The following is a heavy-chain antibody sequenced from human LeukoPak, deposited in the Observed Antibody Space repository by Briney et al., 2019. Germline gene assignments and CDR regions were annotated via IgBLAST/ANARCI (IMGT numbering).Heavy chain of an antibody. J-gene: IGHJ5*02. CDR3: ARRFTIFGVVMGFDP. CDR1: GYTFTGYY. V-gene: IGHV1-2*02. Sequence: ASVKVSCKASGYTFTGYYMHWVRQAPGQGLEWMGWINPNSGGTNYAQKLQGRVTMTRDTSISTAYMELSRLRSDDTAVYYCARRFTIFGVVMGFDPWGQGTLVTVSS. CDR2: INPNSGGT. D-gene: IGHD3-3*01.